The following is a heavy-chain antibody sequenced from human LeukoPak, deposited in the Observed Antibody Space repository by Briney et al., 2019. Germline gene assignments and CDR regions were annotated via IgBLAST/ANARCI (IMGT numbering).Heavy chain of an antibody. J-gene: IGHJ6*03. D-gene: IGHD6-13*01. CDR2: INGDGSNT. CDR3: SRWRRGYSSSYEISYYTDV. CDR1: GFTVSNYW. V-gene: IGHV3-74*01. Sequence: GCSLRLSCPASGFTVSNYWLHWVRQAPAKGLVWVARINGDGSNTSYAASVKGRFTISRNNAKNTLYLQVNILRADDTALYYCSRWRRGYSSSYEISYYTDVWGEGTPVTVSS.